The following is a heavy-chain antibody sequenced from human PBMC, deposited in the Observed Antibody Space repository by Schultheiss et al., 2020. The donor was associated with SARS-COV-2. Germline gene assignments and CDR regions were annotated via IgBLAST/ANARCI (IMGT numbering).Heavy chain of an antibody. J-gene: IGHJ4*02. D-gene: IGHD3-22*01. Sequence: GGSLRLSCSASGFTFSSYAMHWVRQAPGKGLEYVSAISSNGGSTYYADSVKGRFTISRDNSKNTLYLQMSSLRAEDTAVYYCARSPLVGDSSGYLFDYWGQGTLVTVSS. CDR3: ARSPLVGDSSGYLFDY. CDR2: ISSNGGST. CDR1: GFTFSSYA. V-gene: IGHV3-64D*06.